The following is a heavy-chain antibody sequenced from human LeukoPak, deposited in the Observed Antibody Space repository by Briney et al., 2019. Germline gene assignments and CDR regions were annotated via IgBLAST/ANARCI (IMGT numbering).Heavy chain of an antibody. V-gene: IGHV3-23*01. D-gene: IGHD1-7*01. CDR1: GFTFTTYG. J-gene: IGHJ6*03. CDR2: ITGSGGST. Sequence: PPGGSLRLSCAASGFTFTTYGMSWVRQAPGKGLEWVSAITGSGGSTYYADSVKGRFTVSRDNSKNTLYVQIKSLRAEDTAVYYCAKRRGLELLYYYMDVWGKGTTVTVSS. CDR3: AKRRGLELLYYYMDV.